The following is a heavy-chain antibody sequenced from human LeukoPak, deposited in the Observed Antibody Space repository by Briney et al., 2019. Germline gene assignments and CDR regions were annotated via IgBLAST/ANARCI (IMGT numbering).Heavy chain of an antibody. J-gene: IGHJ4*02. D-gene: IGHD2-2*03. CDR3: ARDQQLGYCSSTSCLYPRYFDY. CDR1: GGSFSGYY. Sequence: PSETLSLTCAVYGGSFSGYYWSWIRQPPGKGLEWVSAITATSSSTHDADSVQGRFTISRDNSKNTLYLQMNSLRAEDTAVYYCARDQQLGYCSSTSCLYPRYFDYWGQGTLVTVSS. CDR2: ITATSSST. V-gene: IGHV3-23*01.